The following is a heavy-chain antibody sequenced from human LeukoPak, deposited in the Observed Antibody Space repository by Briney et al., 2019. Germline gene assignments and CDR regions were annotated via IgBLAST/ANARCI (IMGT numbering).Heavy chain of an antibody. CDR3: IGSPRDFAAFDI. Sequence: SETLSLTCAVYGGSFSGYYWSWIRQPPGKGLEWIGEINHSRNTNYNPSLKSRVTISVDTSKNQFSLKVSSVTAADTAVYYCIGSPRDFAAFDIWGQGTMVTVSS. D-gene: IGHD1-26*01. J-gene: IGHJ3*02. CDR1: GGSFSGYY. CDR2: INHSRNT. V-gene: IGHV4-34*03.